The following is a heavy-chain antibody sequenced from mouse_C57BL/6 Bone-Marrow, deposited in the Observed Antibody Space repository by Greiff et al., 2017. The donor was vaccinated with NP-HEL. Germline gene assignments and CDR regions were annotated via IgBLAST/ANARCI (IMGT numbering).Heavy chain of an antibody. CDR1: GYTFTSYW. J-gene: IGHJ1*03. CDR3: ARWRLRTDWYCDV. V-gene: IGHV1-7*01. CDR2: INPSSGYT. Sequence: VQLQQSGAELAKPGASVKLSCKASGYTFTSYWMHWVKQRPGQGLEWIGYINPSSGYTKYNQKFKDKATLTADKSSSTAYMQLSSLTYEDSAVYYCARWRLRTDWYCDVWGTGTTVTVSS. D-gene: IGHD2-4*01.